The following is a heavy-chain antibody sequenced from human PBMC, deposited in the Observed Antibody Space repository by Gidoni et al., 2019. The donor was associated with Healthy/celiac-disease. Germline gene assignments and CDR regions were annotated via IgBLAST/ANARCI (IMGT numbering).Heavy chain of an antibody. D-gene: IGHD5-18*01. Sequence: QVQLVEAGGGLVQPGRSLRPSCAASGFTFRSYAMHRVRQAPGKGLEWVAVISDDGSNKYYADSVKGRFTISRDNSKNTLYLQMNSVRAEETAVYYCARDLSIQLCFPFHDYYYGMDVWGQGTTVTVSS. CDR2: ISDDGSNK. CDR1: GFTFRSYA. CDR3: ARDLSIQLCFPFHDYYYGMDV. V-gene: IGHV3-30-3*01. J-gene: IGHJ6*02.